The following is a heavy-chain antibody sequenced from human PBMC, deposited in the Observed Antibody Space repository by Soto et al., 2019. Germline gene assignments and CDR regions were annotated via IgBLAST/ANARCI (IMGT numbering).Heavy chain of an antibody. CDR2: ISAYNGNT. J-gene: IGHJ5*02. CDR3: ARDVGDIVASGYWFDP. D-gene: IGHD5-12*01. Sequence: ASVKVSCKASGYTFTSYGISWVRQAPGQGLEWMGWISAYNGNTNYAQKLRGRVTMTTDTSTSTAYMELRSLRSDDTAVYYCARDVGDIVASGYWFDPWGQGTLVTVSS. CDR1: GYTFTSYG. V-gene: IGHV1-18*01.